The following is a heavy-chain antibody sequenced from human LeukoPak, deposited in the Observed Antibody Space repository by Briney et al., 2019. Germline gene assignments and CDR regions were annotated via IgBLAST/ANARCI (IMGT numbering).Heavy chain of an antibody. CDR2: IYYSGST. V-gene: IGHV4-59*01. J-gene: IGHJ4*02. CDR1: GGSISSYY. CDR3: ARDRYYYDSSGYYSRGFDY. D-gene: IGHD3-22*01. Sequence: SETLSLTCTVPGGSISSYYWSWIRQPPGKGLEWIGYIYYSGSTNYNPSLKSRVTISGDTSKIQFSLKLSSVTAADTAVYYCARDRYYYDSSGYYSRGFDYWGQGTLVTVSS.